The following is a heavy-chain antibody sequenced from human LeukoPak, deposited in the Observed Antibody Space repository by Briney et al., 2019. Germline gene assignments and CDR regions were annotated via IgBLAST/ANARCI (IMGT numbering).Heavy chain of an antibody. CDR2: INPNSGNT. CDR1: GYTFTNYD. V-gene: IGHV1-8*01. D-gene: IGHD1-1*01. Sequence: ASVKVSCKASGYTFTNYDINWVRQATGQGLEWMGWINPNSGNTGYAQKFQGRVTMTRNTFISTAYMELSSLRSEDTAVYYCATRGSQLPKGAFDIWGEGTMVTVSS. CDR3: ATRGSQLPKGAFDI. J-gene: IGHJ3*02.